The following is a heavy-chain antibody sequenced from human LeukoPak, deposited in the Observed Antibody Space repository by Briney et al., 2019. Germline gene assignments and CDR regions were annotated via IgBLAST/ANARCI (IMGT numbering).Heavy chain of an antibody. V-gene: IGHV3-48*04. CDR1: GFTFSSYS. CDR2: SSSSSTI. Sequence: GGSLRLSCETFGFTFSSYSMNWVRQAPGRGWSGFHISSSSSTIYYAESVRGRFTISRDNAKNTLYLEMNSLRAEDTAVYYCARDRYCTTTRCSDYWGQGTLVTVSS. D-gene: IGHD2-2*01. CDR3: ARDRYCTTTRCSDY. J-gene: IGHJ4*02.